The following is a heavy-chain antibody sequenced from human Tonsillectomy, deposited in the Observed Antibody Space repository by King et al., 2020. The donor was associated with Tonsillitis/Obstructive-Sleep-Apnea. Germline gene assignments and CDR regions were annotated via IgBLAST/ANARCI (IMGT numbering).Heavy chain of an antibody. V-gene: IGHV3-7*04. Sequence: VQLVESGGGLVQPGGSLRLSCAASGFTFSSYWMSWVRQAPGKGLEWVANIKQDGSEKYYVDSVKGRVTISRDNAINSLYLQMNSLRAEDTAVYFCARDGAWRYFQHWGQGTLVTVSS. CDR1: GFTFSSYW. CDR3: ARDGAWRYFQH. CDR2: IKQDGSEK. J-gene: IGHJ1*01. D-gene: IGHD3-10*01.